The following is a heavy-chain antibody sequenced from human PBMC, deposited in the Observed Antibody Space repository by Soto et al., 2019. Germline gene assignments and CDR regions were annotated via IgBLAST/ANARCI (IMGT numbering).Heavy chain of an antibody. CDR3: ARDKDRLQLGGNYYYILDV. CDR2: IMPIFRAP. J-gene: IGHJ6*02. D-gene: IGHD2-2*01. Sequence: QVQLDQSGAEVKKPGSSVKLSCKASGGTFSNSAISWVRQAPGQGLEWMGGIMPIFRAPDYAQKFQARVTITADESTSTAYMELSGLKPDDTAVYYCARDKDRLQLGGNYYYILDVWGQGTTVTVSS. CDR1: GGTFSNSA. V-gene: IGHV1-69*12.